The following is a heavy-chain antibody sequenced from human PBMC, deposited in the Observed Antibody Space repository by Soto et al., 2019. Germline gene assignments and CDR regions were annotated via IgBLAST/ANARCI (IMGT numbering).Heavy chain of an antibody. D-gene: IGHD2-8*01. J-gene: IGHJ2*01. V-gene: IGHV4-39*01. CDR1: GGSIDSSNYF. CDR3: AGKMLGYFDL. CDR2: ISYSGKT. Sequence: QLQLQESGPGLVRPSETLSLKCTTSGGSIDSSNYFWGWVCPPPGKGLEWIGTISYSGKTHHNPSLKRRVTISVDSSKTQFSLKLTSVTAPDTAVYSCAGKMLGYFDLWGRGTLVTVSS.